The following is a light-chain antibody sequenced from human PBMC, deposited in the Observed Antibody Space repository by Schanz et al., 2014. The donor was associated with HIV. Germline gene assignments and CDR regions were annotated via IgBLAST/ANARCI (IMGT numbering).Light chain of an antibody. CDR2: DVS. J-gene: IGLJ1*01. CDR1: SSDVGGYNY. V-gene: IGLV2-14*03. Sequence: QSFLTQPASVSGSPGQSITISCTGTSSDVGGYNYVSWYQQHPGIAPKLMIYDVSNRPSGVSNRFSGSKSGNTASLTISGLQAEDEADYYCNSYTSSSTLYVFGTGTKLTVL. CDR3: NSYTSSSTLYV.